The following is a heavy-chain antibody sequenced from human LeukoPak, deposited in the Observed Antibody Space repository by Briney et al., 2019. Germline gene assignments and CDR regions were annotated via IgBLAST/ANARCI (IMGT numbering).Heavy chain of an antibody. V-gene: IGHV1-2*02. CDR2: INPNSGGT. Sequence: GASVKVSCKASGYTFTGYYIHWVRQAPGQGLECMGWINPNSGGTNYAQKFQGRVTMTRDTSISTAYMELSRLRSDDTAVYYCARGGSGSYFSWLDSWGQGTLVTVSS. CDR3: ARGGSGSYFSWLDS. CDR1: GYTFTGYY. D-gene: IGHD3-10*01. J-gene: IGHJ5*01.